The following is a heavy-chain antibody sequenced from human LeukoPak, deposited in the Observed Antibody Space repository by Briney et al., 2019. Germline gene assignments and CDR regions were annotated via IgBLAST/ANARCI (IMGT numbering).Heavy chain of an antibody. V-gene: IGHV3-23*01. J-gene: IGHJ5*02. Sequence: PGGSLRLSCEASGFXFGNHAITWVRQAPGEGLKWVSTISDTGKTTFYRDSVRGRFTISRDISNNTLYLQMDGLRADDTAVYYCARGGAYDYGVLDAWGQGILVTVSS. D-gene: IGHD4/OR15-4a*01. CDR3: ARGGAYDYGVLDA. CDR2: ISDTGKTT. CDR1: GFXFGNHA.